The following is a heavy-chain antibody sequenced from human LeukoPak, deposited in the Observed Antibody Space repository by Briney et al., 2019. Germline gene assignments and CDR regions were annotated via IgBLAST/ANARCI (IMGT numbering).Heavy chain of an antibody. CDR2: IDPSDSYT. Sequence: GASLLISCKGSGYSFTSYWISWVRQMPGKGLEWMGRIDPSDSYTNYSPSFQGHVTISADKSISTAYLQWSSLKASDTAMYYCARSFQGYCSGGSCYPPFDPWGQGTLVTVSS. J-gene: IGHJ5*02. V-gene: IGHV5-10-1*01. D-gene: IGHD2-15*01. CDR3: ARSFQGYCSGGSCYPPFDP. CDR1: GYSFTSYW.